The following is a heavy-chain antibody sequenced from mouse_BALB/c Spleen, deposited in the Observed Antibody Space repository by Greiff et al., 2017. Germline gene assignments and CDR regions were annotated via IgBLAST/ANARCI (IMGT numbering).Heavy chain of an antibody. Sequence: EVQLQQSGPELVKPGASVKIPCKASGYTFTDYNMDWVKQSHGKSLEWIGDINPINGGTIYNQKFKGKATLTVDKSSSTAYMELRSLTSEDTAVYYCARMGGYYGSSYWYFDVWGAGTTVTVSS. V-gene: IGHV1-18*01. D-gene: IGHD1-1*01. J-gene: IGHJ1*01. CDR1: GYTFTDYN. CDR3: ARMGGYYGSSYWYFDV. CDR2: INPINGGT.